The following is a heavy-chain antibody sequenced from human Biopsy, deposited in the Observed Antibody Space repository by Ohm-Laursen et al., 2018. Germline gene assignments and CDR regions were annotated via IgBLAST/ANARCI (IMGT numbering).Heavy chain of an antibody. CDR2: IDWGDAK. Sequence: TQTLTLTCTLSGFSLNTRGMSVTWIRQPPGKALEWLARIDWGDAKFYSASLKSRLTISKGTSGNHVVLTLSDVDPVDTGTYYCARIPIPIFSAALVYRHRRHLQGLDVWGQGTTVIVSS. J-gene: IGHJ6*02. CDR1: GFSLNTRGMS. V-gene: IGHV2-70*16. D-gene: IGHD2-21*01. CDR3: ARIPIPIFSAALVYRHRRHLQGLDV.